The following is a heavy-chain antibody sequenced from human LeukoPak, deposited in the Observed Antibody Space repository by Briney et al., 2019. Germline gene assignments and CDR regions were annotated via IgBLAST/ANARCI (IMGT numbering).Heavy chain of an antibody. V-gene: IGHV1-2*02. CDR2: INPSSGGT. Sequence: ASVKVSCKASGYTFTGYYMHWVRQAPGQGLEWMGWINPSSGGTNYTQKFQGRVTMTRDTSISTAYMELSRLRSDDTAVYYCASTCYSSSCGPDYWGQGTLVTVSS. CDR1: GYTFTGYY. D-gene: IGHD6-13*01. CDR3: ASTCYSSSCGPDY. J-gene: IGHJ4*02.